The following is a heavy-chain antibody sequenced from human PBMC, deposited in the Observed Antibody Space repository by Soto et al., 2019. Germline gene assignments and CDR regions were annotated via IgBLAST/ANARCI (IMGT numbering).Heavy chain of an antibody. Sequence: QVQLVQSGAEVKKPGASVKVSCKASGYTFTSYYMHWVRQAPGQGLGGLGIINPSGGSTSYAQKFQGRVTMTRDTSTSTVYMELSSLRSEDTAVYYCASREDYYDSSGYYDAFDIWGQGTMVTVSS. J-gene: IGHJ3*02. CDR2: INPSGGST. V-gene: IGHV1-46*01. D-gene: IGHD3-22*01. CDR1: GYTFTSYY. CDR3: ASREDYYDSSGYYDAFDI.